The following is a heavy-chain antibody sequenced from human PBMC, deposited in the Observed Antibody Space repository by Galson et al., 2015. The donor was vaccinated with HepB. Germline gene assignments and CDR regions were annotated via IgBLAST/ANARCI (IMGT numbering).Heavy chain of an antibody. CDR2: IYWNADK. CDR3: AHSRKLGMNFDY. Sequence: PALVKPTQTLTLTCTFSGFSLSTSGVGVGWIRQPPRMALEWLALIYWNADKRYSPSLKTRLTITKDTSKSQVVLTMTNMDPVDTGTYYCAHSRKLGMNFDYWGQGTLVTVSS. CDR1: GFSLSTSGVG. J-gene: IGHJ4*02. D-gene: IGHD7-27*01. V-gene: IGHV2-5*01.